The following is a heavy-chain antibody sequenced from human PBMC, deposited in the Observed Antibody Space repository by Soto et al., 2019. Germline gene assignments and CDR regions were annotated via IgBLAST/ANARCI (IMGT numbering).Heavy chain of an antibody. D-gene: IGHD3-16*02. CDR2: INHSGST. J-gene: IGHJ4*02. V-gene: IGHV4-34*01. CDR3: ARGLIPGHYIWGSYRSYYFDY. Sequence: PSETLSLTCAVYGGSFSGYYWRWIRQPPGKGLEWIGEINHSGSTNYNPSLKSRVTISVDTSKNQFSLKLSSVTAADTAVYYCARGLIPGHYIWGSYRSYYFDYWGQGTLVTVSS. CDR1: GGSFSGYY.